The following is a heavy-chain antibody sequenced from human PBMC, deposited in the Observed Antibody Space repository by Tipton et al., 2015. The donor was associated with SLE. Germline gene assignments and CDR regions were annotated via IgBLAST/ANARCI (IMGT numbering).Heavy chain of an antibody. D-gene: IGHD3-10*01. CDR1: GFTFSNYA. J-gene: IGHJ3*02. Sequence: SLRLSCVASGFTFSNYAMNWVRQAPGKGLEWVSAITSSGVGTYYADSVEGRFTISRDNSKNTLYLQMHSLRAEDTAVYYCARDSAHYGSGDGAFDIWGQGTMITVSS. CDR3: ARDSAHYGSGDGAFDI. V-gene: IGHV3-23*01. CDR2: ITSSGVGT.